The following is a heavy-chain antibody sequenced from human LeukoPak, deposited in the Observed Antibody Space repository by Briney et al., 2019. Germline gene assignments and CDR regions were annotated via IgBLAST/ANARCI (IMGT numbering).Heavy chain of an antibody. CDR3: ARDISGWYSGGYFRMDV. V-gene: IGHV3-30-3*01. CDR2: ISSDESDK. J-gene: IGHJ6*02. Sequence: GRSLRLSCAASGFTSSNYAMHWVRQAPGKGLEWVAFISSDESDKYYADSVKGRFTISRDKSKNTLYLQMNSLRAEDTAVYYCARDISGWYSGGYFRMDVWGQGTTVTVSS. CDR1: GFTSSNYA. D-gene: IGHD6-19*01.